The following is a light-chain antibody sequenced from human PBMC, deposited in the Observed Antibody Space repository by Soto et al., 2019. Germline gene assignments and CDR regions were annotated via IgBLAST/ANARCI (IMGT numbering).Light chain of an antibody. CDR3: QQSYSTPRT. J-gene: IGKJ1*01. Sequence: DIQMTQSPSSLSASVGDRVTITCRASQSISSYLNWYQQKPGKAPKLLIYAASSLQSGVPSRFSGSGSGTDFTLPISSLQPEDFATYYCQQSYSTPRTFGQATKVDIK. CDR1: QSISSY. CDR2: AAS. V-gene: IGKV1-39*01.